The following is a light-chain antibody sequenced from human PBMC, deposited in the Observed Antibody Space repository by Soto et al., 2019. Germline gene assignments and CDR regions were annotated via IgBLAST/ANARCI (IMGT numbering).Light chain of an antibody. CDR3: QTWGTGIHWV. J-gene: IGLJ3*02. CDR1: SGHFSYA. V-gene: IGLV4-69*01. CDR2: LNSDGSH. Sequence: QTVVTQSPSASASLGASVKLTCTLSSGHFSYAIAWHQQQPEKGPRYLMKLNSDGSHSKGDGIPDRFSGSSSGAERYLTISSLQSEDEADYYCQTWGTGIHWVFGGGTKLTVL.